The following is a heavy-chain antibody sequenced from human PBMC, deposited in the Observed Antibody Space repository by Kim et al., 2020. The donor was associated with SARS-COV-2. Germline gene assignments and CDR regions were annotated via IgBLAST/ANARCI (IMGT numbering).Heavy chain of an antibody. V-gene: IGHV1-46*01. Sequence: ASVKVSCKASGYTFTSYYMHWVRQAPGQGLEWMGIINPSGGSTSYAQKFQGRVTMTRDTSTSTVYMELSSLRSEDTAVYYCARDFHGGWDQLPYYYYYYMDVWGKGTTVTVSS. CDR2: INPSGGST. CDR1: GYTFTSYY. J-gene: IGHJ6*03. CDR3: ARDFHGGWDQLPYYYYYYMDV. D-gene: IGHD2-2*02.